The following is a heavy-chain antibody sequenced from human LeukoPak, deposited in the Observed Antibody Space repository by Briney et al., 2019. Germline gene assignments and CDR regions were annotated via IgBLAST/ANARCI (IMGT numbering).Heavy chain of an antibody. D-gene: IGHD1-26*01. CDR3: AADRGYGMDV. J-gene: IGHJ6*02. CDR2: IKNDGSGT. V-gene: IGHV3-74*01. CDR1: GFTFSSRW. Sequence: GGSLRLSCAASGFTFSSRWMHWVRQASGKGLVWVSHIKNDGSGTTYADSVKGRFTISRDDARNTLYLQLNSLRADDTAVYYCAADRGYGMDVWGQGTTVTVSS.